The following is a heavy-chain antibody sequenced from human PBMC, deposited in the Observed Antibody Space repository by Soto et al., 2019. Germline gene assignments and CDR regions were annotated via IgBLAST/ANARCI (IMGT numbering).Heavy chain of an antibody. Sequence: QVQLVESGGGVVQPGRSLRLSCAASGFSFSDYGIHWVRQAPGKGLEWVAIIWDDGNNKYYADSVKGRFTISRDNSKNMLYLQMNNLRADDTAVYYCARGWSGRACYYMDVWGKGTTVTVSS. D-gene: IGHD3-3*01. CDR3: ARGWSGRACYYMDV. CDR2: IWDDGNNK. J-gene: IGHJ6*03. CDR1: GFSFSDYG. V-gene: IGHV3-33*01.